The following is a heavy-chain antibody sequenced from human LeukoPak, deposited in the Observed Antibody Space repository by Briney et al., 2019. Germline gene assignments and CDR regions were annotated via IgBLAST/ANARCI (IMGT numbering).Heavy chain of an antibody. Sequence: GGSLRLSCAASGFTVSSNYMSWVRQAPGKGLEWVSVIHSGGNTYYADSVKGRFTISRDNSKNTLYLQMNSLRAEDTAVYYCARDQGTYYDILTGFIDYWGQGTLVTVSS. J-gene: IGHJ4*02. V-gene: IGHV3-53*01. CDR2: IHSGGNT. D-gene: IGHD3-9*01. CDR3: ARDQGTYYDILTGFIDY. CDR1: GFTVSSNY.